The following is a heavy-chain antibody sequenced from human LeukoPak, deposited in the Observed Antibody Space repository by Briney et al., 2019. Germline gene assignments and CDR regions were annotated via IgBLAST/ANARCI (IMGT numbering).Heavy chain of an antibody. CDR3: AKARPIAVAGTGDWFDP. CDR1: GFTFSSYA. J-gene: IGHJ5*02. CDR2: ISGSGGST. Sequence: PGGSPRLSCAASGFTFSSYAMSWVRQAPGKGLEWVSAISGSGGSTYYADSVKGRFTISRDNSKNTLYLQMNSLRAEDTAVYYCAKARPIAVAGTGDWFDPWGQGTLVTVSS. V-gene: IGHV3-23*01. D-gene: IGHD6-19*01.